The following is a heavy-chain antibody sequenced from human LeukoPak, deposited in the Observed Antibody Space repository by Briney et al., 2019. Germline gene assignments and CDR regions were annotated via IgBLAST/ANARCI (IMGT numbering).Heavy chain of an antibody. D-gene: IGHD1-26*01. CDR1: GFTVSNNY. CDR2: MYGVGNT. V-gene: IGHV3-66*01. J-gene: IGHJ3*02. CDR3: ARGLTVGATGVWAFDI. Sequence: PGGSLRLSCAASGFTVSNNYMTWVRQAPGKGLEWVSVMYGVGNTYYADFVKGRFTISRDNFKNTLHLQMNSLRVEDTALYYCARGLTVGATGVWAFDIWGQGTMVTVSS.